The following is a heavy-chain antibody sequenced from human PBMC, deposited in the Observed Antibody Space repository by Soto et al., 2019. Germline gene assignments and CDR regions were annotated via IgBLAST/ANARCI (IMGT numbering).Heavy chain of an antibody. CDR1: GYTFTSYA. CDR3: ARDLGGWPDY. D-gene: IGHD2-15*01. CDR2: INAGNGNT. J-gene: IGHJ4*02. Sequence: QVQLVQSGAEVKKPGASVKVSCKASGYTFTSYAMHWVRQAPGQRLEWMGWINAGNGNTKYSQKCQGRVTITRDTSASTANMELSSLRSEDTAVYYCARDLGGWPDYWGQGTLVTVSS. V-gene: IGHV1-3*01.